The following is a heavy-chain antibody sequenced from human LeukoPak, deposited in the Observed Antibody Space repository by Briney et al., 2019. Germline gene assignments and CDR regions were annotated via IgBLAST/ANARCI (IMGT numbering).Heavy chain of an antibody. D-gene: IGHD3-3*01. CDR2: IKPNSGGT. CDR3: ATIFGVVPPRYYYYGMDV. CDR1: GYTFTGYY. J-gene: IGHJ6*02. Sequence: ASVKVSCKASGYTFTGYYMHWVRQAPGQGLEWMGWIKPNSGGTNYAQKFQGRVTMTRDTSISTAYMELSRLRSDDTAVYYCATIFGVVPPRYYYYGMDVWGQGTTVTVSS. V-gene: IGHV1-2*02.